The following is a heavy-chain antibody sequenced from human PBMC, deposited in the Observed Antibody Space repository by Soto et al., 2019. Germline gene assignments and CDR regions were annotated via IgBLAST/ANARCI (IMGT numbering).Heavy chain of an antibody. Sequence: SETMSLTCTVSGGSISSSSYFWGWIRQPPGKGLEWIGSIYYSGSTYYNPALKSRVTISVDTSKNQFSLKLRSVTAADTAVYYCVAHCCYCPQVDYCGQGTLVTVFS. V-gene: IGHV4-39*01. D-gene: IGHD3-10*01. J-gene: IGHJ4*02. CDR1: GGSISSSSYF. CDR2: IYYSGST. CDR3: VAHCCYCPQVDY.